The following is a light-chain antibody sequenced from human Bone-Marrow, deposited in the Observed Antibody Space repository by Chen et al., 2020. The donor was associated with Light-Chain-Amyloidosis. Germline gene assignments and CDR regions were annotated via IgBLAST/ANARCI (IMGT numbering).Light chain of an antibody. V-gene: IGLV2-14*01. CDR3: SSYTITNTLV. J-gene: IGLJ1*01. Sequence: QSALTQPASVSGSPGQSLTLSCTGTSSDVGGYNHVSWYQQHPAKAPNLRIYEVTNRPSWVPDRFSGSESDNTASLTISGLQTEDEADYFCSSYTITNTLVFGSGTRVTVL. CDR1: SSDVGGYNH. CDR2: EVT.